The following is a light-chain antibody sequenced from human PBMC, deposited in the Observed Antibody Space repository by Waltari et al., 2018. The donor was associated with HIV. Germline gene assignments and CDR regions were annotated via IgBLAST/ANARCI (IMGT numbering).Light chain of an antibody. J-gene: IGKJ4*01. V-gene: IGKV1-39*01. Sequence: DIQMTQSPSSLSAFVGETVPITCRSSQSIRMYLNWYHQKPGKAPKVLISSVSALQDGVSSRFSGGGSGTHFTLAITNLQSEDIGTYFCQQTYDLPITFGGGTKV. CDR1: QSIRMY. CDR2: SVS. CDR3: QQTYDLPIT.